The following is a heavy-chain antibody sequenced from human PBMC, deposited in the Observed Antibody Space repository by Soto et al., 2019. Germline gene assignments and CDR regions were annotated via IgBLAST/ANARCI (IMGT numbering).Heavy chain of an antibody. Sequence: EVQLLESGGGLVQPGGSLRLSCAASGFTFSSYAMSWVRQAPGKGLEWVSAISGSGGSTYYADSVKGRFTISRDNSKNTRYLQMNSLRAEDTAVYYCAKVAVLLWFGEFQNYFDYWGQGTLVTVSS. V-gene: IGHV3-23*01. CDR1: GFTFSSYA. CDR3: AKVAVLLWFGEFQNYFDY. D-gene: IGHD3-10*01. CDR2: ISGSGGST. J-gene: IGHJ4*02.